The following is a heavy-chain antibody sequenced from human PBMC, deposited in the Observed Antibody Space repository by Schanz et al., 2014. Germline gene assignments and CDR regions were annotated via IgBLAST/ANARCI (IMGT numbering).Heavy chain of an antibody. Sequence: AQLMESGGGVVQPGTSLILSCSVSGFSLNTYGIHWFRQPAGKGLEWVANIKQHGNEKYYVDSVKGRFTISRDNAKISLYLQMNSLRVEDTAVYYCARDTSYGMDVWGQGTTVIVSS. CDR3: ARDTSYGMDV. J-gene: IGHJ6*02. V-gene: IGHV3-7*01. CDR1: GFSLNTYG. CDR2: IKQHGNEK.